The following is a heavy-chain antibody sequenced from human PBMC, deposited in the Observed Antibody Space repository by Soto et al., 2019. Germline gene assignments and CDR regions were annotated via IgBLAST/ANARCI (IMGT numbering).Heavy chain of an antibody. D-gene: IGHD2-2*01. Sequence: HPGGSLRLSCAASGFTFSRYAMSWVRQAPGKGLEWVSAITDSGGDTYHADSVKGRFTISRDNSKSTLYMQMNSLTAEDTAVYYCTKGSASSRPYYFDYWGQGTLVTVSS. J-gene: IGHJ4*02. CDR1: GFTFSRYA. CDR2: ITDSGGDT. CDR3: TKGSASSRPYYFDY. V-gene: IGHV3-23*01.